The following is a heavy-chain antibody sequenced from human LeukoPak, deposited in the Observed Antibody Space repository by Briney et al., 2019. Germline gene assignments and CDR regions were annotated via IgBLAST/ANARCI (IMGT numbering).Heavy chain of an antibody. J-gene: IGHJ5*02. CDR1: GFTFSSYA. CDR3: AREFCSSTSCPTADNWFDP. V-gene: IGHV3-30-3*01. Sequence: GGSLRLPCAASGFTFSSYAMLWVRQAPGKGLEWVAVISYDGSNKYYADSVKGRFTISRDNSKNTLYLQMNSLRAEDTAVYYCAREFCSSTSCPTADNWFDPWGQGTLVTVSS. CDR2: ISYDGSNK. D-gene: IGHD2-2*01.